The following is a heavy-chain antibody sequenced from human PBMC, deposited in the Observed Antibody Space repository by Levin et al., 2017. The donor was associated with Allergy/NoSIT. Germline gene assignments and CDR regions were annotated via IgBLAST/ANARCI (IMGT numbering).Heavy chain of an antibody. J-gene: IGHJ6*02. CDR1: GGSFSGYY. D-gene: IGHD3-9*01. CDR3: ARGTGRYYYGMDG. CDR2: INHSGST. V-gene: IGHV4-34*01. Sequence: SETLSLTCAVYGGSFSGYYWSWIRQPPGKGLEWIGEINHSGSTNYNPSLKSRVTISVDTSKNQFSLKLSSVTAADTAVYYCARGTGRYYYGMDGWGQGTTVTVSS.